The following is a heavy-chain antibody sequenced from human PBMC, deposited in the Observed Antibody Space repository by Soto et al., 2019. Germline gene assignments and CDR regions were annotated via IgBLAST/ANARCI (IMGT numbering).Heavy chain of an antibody. CDR1: GGSISSYY. Sequence: SETLSLTCTVSGGSISSYYWSWIRQPPGKGLEWIGYTYYSGSTNYNPSLNSRVTIAVDTSKNQFSPKLSYVTAADTAVYYCANTGGYCTNGVCTRGYYYYGMDVWGQGATVTVSS. V-gene: IGHV4-59*01. J-gene: IGHJ6*02. CDR3: ANTGGYCTNGVCTRGYYYYGMDV. CDR2: TYYSGST. D-gene: IGHD2-8*01.